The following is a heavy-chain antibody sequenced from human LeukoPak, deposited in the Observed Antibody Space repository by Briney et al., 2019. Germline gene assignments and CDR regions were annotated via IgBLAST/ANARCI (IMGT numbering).Heavy chain of an antibody. CDR2: ISAYNGNT. J-gene: IGHJ4*02. CDR3: ATLVSGYDPFDY. CDR1: GYTFTSYG. Sequence: GASVKVSCKASGYTFTSYGISWVRQAPGQGLEWMGWISAYNGNTNYAQKLQGRVTMATDTSTSTAYMELRSLRSDDTAVYYCATLVSGYDPFDYWGQGTLVTVSS. D-gene: IGHD5-12*01. V-gene: IGHV1-18*04.